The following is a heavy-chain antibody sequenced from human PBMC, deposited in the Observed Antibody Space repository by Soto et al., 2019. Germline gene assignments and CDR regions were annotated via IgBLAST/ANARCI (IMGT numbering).Heavy chain of an antibody. CDR2: INWNGGST. J-gene: IGHJ2*01. V-gene: IGHV3-20*01. CDR3: TRLGVTVPVPPPPVL. D-gene: IGHD4-17*01. CDR1: GFNFDDYG. Sequence: EVQLVESGGGVVRPGGSLRLSCAASGFNFDDYGMSWVRQVPGKGLEWVSGINWNGGSTSYADSVKGRFTISRDNAKNSLNLQMNSLAAKAPAFYPCTRLGVTVPVPPPPVLWGRGTLVTVSS.